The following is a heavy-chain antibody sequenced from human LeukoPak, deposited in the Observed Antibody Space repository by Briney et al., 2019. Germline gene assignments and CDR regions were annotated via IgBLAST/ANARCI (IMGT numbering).Heavy chain of an antibody. V-gene: IGHV4-59*11. J-gene: IGHJ4*02. CDR3: ARTRDGYNSASPFDS. CDR1: AGSISSHY. D-gene: IGHD5-24*01. Sequence: SEALSLKCTVSAGSISSHYWSWIRQPPGKGLEWIGYIYYSGSTNYNPSLKSRVTISVDTSKNQFSLNLSSVTAADTAVYYCARTRDGYNSASPFDSWGQGTLVTVSS. CDR2: IYYSGST.